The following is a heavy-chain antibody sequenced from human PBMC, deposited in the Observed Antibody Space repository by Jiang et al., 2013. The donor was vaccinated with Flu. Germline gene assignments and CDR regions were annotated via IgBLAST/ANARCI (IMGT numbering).Heavy chain of an antibody. Sequence: ESGGGLVQPGGSLRLSCAASGFTFSDHYMDWVRQAPGKGLEWVGRTRNKANSYTTEYAASVKGRFTISRDDSKNSLYLQMNSLKTEDTAVYYCAREGVNYDILTGYWSDAFDIWGQGTMVTVSS. D-gene: IGHD3-9*01. CDR3: AREGVNYDILTGYWSDAFDI. V-gene: IGHV3-72*01. CDR1: GFTFSDHY. J-gene: IGHJ3*02. CDR2: TRNKANSYTT.